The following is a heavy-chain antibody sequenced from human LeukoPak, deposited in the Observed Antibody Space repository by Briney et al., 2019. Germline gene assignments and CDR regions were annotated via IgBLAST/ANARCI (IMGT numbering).Heavy chain of an antibody. V-gene: IGHV4-30-4*01. J-gene: IGHJ4*02. CDR2: IYYSGST. CDR3: ASGTSSYCSGGSCYPI. D-gene: IGHD2-15*01. CDR1: GGSISSGDYY. Sequence: SQTLSLTCTVSGGSISSGDYYWSWIRQPPGKGLEWIGYIYYSGSTYYNSSLKSRVTISVDTSKNQFSLKLSSVTAADTAVYYCASGTSSYCSGGSCYPIWGQGTLVTVSS.